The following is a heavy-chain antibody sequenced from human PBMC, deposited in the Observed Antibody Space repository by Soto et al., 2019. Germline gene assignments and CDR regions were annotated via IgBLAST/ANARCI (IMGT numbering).Heavy chain of an antibody. V-gene: IGHV3-9*01. CDR1: GFTFDDYA. Sequence: GGSLRLSCAASGFTFDDYAMHWVRQAPGKGLEWVSGISRNSGSIGYADSVKGRFTISRDNAKNSLYLQMNSLRAEDTALYYCARGDFWSGYNNWFDPWGQGTLVTVSS. CDR3: ARGDFWSGYNNWFDP. D-gene: IGHD3-3*01. CDR2: ISRNSGSI. J-gene: IGHJ5*02.